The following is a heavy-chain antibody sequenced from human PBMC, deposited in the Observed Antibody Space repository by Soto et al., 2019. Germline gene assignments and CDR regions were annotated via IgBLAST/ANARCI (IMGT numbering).Heavy chain of an antibody. CDR1: GFTFSAHT. CDR3: AKRQYYYDSSGCSD. Sequence: GGSLRLSCAASGFTFSAHTMNWVRQAPGKGLEWISYISSESGTIYYADSVKGRFTISRDNAKNTLYLQMNSLRAEDTAVYYCAKRQYYYDSSGCSDWGQGTLVTVSS. V-gene: IGHV3-48*01. CDR2: ISSESGTI. D-gene: IGHD3-22*01. J-gene: IGHJ4*02.